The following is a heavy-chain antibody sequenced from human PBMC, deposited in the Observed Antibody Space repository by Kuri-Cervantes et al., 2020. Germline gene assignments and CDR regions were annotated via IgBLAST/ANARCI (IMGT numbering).Heavy chain of an antibody. J-gene: IGHJ4*02. D-gene: IGHD6-13*01. CDR1: GFTFSYYW. V-gene: IGHV3-7*03. CDR2: IKQDGSEK. CDR3: AKSRAATGALDY. Sequence: GGSLRLSCEASGFTFSYYWMNWVRQAPGKGLEWVANIKQDGSEKNYVDSVRGRFSISRDNAKNSLFLQMDSLRAEDTAVYYCAKSRAATGALDYWGQGTLVTVSS.